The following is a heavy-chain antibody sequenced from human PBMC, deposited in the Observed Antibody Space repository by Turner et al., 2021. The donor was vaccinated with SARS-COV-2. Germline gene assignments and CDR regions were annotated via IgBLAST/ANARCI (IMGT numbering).Heavy chain of an antibody. CDR1: GFTFSSYA. D-gene: IGHD3-22*01. CDR3: AKADRIMIVVVITLFDY. CDR2: ISGSGGST. J-gene: IGHJ4*02. V-gene: IGHV3-23*01. Sequence: EVQLLESGGGLVQPGGSLRVSCAASGFTFSSYAMSWVRQAPGKGLEWVSAISGSGGSTYYADSVKGRFTISRDNSKNTLYLQMNSLRAEDTAVYYCAKADRIMIVVVITLFDYWGQGTLVTVSS.